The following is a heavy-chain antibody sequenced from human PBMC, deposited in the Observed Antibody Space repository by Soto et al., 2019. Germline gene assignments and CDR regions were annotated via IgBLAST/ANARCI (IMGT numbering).Heavy chain of an antibody. D-gene: IGHD3-10*01. CDR3: ARVKSVVRGYIDS. CDR1: GGSISTRGYY. Sequence: SETLSLTCTVSGGSISTRGYYWTWIRQYPGKGLEWIGYIYYSATTYNNPSLNSRITISVDTSQNQFSLNLASVTAADTAVYYCARVKSVVRGYIDSWGQGTPVTVSS. V-gene: IGHV4-31*03. CDR2: IYYSATT. J-gene: IGHJ4*02.